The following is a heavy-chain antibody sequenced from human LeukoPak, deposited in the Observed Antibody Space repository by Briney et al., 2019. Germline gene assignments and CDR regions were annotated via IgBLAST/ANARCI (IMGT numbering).Heavy chain of an antibody. CDR3: ARERPYCGGDCYGDYYYGMDV. D-gene: IGHD2-21*02. J-gene: IGHJ6*02. CDR1: GFTFSSYG. Sequence: GGSLRLSCAASGFTFSSYGMHWVRQAPGKGLEWVAFIRYDGSNKYYADSVKGRFTISRDNSKNTLYLQMNSLRAEDTAMYYCARERPYCGGDCYGDYYYGMDVWGQGTTVTVSS. CDR2: IRYDGSNK. V-gene: IGHV3-30*02.